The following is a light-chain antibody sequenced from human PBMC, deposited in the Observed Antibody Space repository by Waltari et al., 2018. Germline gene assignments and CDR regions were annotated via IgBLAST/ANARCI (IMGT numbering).Light chain of an antibody. CDR1: QSISRD. CDR2: GAS. V-gene: IGKV3-15*01. CDR3: QKYSSPGS. Sequence: EIVMTQSPATLSVSPGERATLSCRASQSISRDLAWYQQKPGQAPRLLVYGASTRATGIPGRFSGSGSGTEFTLTISSLQPEDVATYYCQKYSSPGSFGQGTKVEIK. J-gene: IGKJ1*01.